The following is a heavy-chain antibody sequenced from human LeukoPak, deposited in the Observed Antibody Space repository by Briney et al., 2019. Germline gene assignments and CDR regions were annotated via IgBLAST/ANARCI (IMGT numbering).Heavy chain of an antibody. CDR2: ISWNSGSI. CDR1: GFTFDDYA. Sequence: PGGSLRLSCAASGFTFDDYAMHWVRQAPGKGLEWVSGISWNSGSIGYADSVKGRFTISRDNAKNSLYLQMNSLRAEDTALYCCAKDDCSSTSCQPHAFDIWGQGTMVTVSS. D-gene: IGHD2-2*01. J-gene: IGHJ3*02. V-gene: IGHV3-9*01. CDR3: AKDDCSSTSCQPHAFDI.